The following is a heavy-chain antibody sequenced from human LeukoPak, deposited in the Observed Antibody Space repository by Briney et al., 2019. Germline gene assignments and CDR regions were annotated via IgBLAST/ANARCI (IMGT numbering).Heavy chain of an antibody. V-gene: IGHV3-64D*06. D-gene: IGHD6-13*01. CDR2: ISSNGGST. Sequence: GGSLRLSCSASGFTFSRYAMHWVRQAPGKGLEYVSAISSNGGSTYYADSVKGRFTISRDNSKNTLYLQMSSLRPEDTAVYYCVGGLDSSSWGYYGMDVWGQGTTVTVSS. CDR1: GFTFSRYA. CDR3: VGGLDSSSWGYYGMDV. J-gene: IGHJ6*02.